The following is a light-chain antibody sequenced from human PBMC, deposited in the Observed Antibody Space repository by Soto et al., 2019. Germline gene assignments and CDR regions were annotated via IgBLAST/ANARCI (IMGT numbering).Light chain of an antibody. J-gene: IGKJ3*01. Sequence: DIQMTQSPSSLSASVGDRVTITCRASQGIRSDLAWYQQKPGKVPQLLIYAASTLQSGVPSRFSGSGSGTDFPLTISSLQPDDVATYYCQKYHGAPFPFGPGTKVGIK. CDR3: QKYHGAPFP. V-gene: IGKV1-27*01. CDR2: AAS. CDR1: QGIRSD.